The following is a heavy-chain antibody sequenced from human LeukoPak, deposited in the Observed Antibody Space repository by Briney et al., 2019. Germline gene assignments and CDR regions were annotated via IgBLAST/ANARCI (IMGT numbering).Heavy chain of an antibody. CDR3: ARDVSSSPYFDY. CDR1: GGSISSGSYY. Sequence: SQTLSLTCTVSGGSISSGSYYWSWIRQPAGKGLEWIGRIYTSGSTNYNPSLKSRVTISVDTSKNQFSLKLSSVTAADTAVYYCARDVSSSPYFDYWGQGTLVTVSS. J-gene: IGHJ4*02. CDR2: IYTSGST. V-gene: IGHV4-61*02. D-gene: IGHD6-13*01.